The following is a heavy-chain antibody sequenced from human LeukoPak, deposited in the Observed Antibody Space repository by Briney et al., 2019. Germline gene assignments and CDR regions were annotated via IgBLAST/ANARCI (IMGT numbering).Heavy chain of an antibody. D-gene: IGHD6-19*01. Sequence: PGGSLRLSCAASGFTFSSYSMNWVRQAPGKGLEWVSYISSASGSIYYADSVKGRFTISRDNSKNTLYLQMNSLRAEDTAVYYCAKSEVILGVAVAGFFDYWGQGTLVTVSS. CDR2: ISSASGSI. J-gene: IGHJ4*02. CDR3: AKSEVILGVAVAGFFDY. V-gene: IGHV3-48*01. CDR1: GFTFSSYS.